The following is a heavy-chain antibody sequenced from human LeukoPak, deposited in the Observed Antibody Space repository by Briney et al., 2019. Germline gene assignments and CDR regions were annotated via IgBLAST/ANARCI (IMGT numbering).Heavy chain of an antibody. Sequence: ASVKVSCKGSGYTFTGYYMPWARQAPGQGLEWMGRINPNSGGTKYAQKFQGRVTMTRDTSISTAYMELSRLRSDDTAVYYCARGRIVGDDAFDIWGQGTMVTVSS. J-gene: IGHJ3*02. D-gene: IGHD1-26*01. CDR1: GYTFTGYY. V-gene: IGHV1-2*06. CDR3: ARGRIVGDDAFDI. CDR2: INPNSGGT.